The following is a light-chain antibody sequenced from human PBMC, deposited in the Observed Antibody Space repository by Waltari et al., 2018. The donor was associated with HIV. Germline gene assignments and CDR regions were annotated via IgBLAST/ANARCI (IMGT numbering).Light chain of an antibody. Sequence: MTQSPATLSVSPGERATLSCGASQSGNSNLAWYQQKPGQTPRLLIYGTSTRTTDIPARFSGSGSGTEFTLTISSLQSEDFAVYYCHHYNNWRETFGQGTKVEIK. CDR3: HHYNNWRET. CDR1: QSGNSN. V-gene: IGKV3-15*01. J-gene: IGKJ1*01. CDR2: GTS.